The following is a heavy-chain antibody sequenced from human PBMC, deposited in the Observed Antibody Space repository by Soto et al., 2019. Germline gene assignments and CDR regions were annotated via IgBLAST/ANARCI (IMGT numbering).Heavy chain of an antibody. CDR3: ARGAPGENQPLYYYYGMDV. CDR2: IIPIFGTA. V-gene: IGHV1-69*01. CDR1: GGTFSSYA. J-gene: IGHJ6*02. Sequence: QVQLVQSGAEVKKPGSSVKVSCKASGGTFSSYAISWVRQAPGQGLEWMGGIIPIFGTANYAHKFQGRVTITADESTSTAYMELSSLRSEDTAVYYCARGAPGENQPLYYYYGMDVWGQGTTVTVSS.